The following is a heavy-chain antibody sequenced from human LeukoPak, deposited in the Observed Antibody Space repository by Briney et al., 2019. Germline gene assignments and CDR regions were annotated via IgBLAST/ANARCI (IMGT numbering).Heavy chain of an antibody. J-gene: IGHJ1*01. CDR3: AKERDFWSGYYHNGPYFQH. CDR2: ISGSGGST. CDR1: GFTFSSYA. Sequence: PGGSLRLSCAASGFTFSSYAMSWVRQAPGKGLEWVSAISGSGGSTYYADSVKGRFTISRDNSKNTLYLQMNSLRAEDTAVYYCAKERDFWSGYYHNGPYFQHWGQGTLVTVSS. V-gene: IGHV3-23*01. D-gene: IGHD3-3*01.